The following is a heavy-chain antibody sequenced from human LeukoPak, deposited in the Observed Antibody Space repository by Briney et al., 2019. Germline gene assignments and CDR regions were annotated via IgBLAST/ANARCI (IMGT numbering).Heavy chain of an antibody. V-gene: IGHV1-2*02. Sequence: ASVKVSCKASGYTFTGYYMHWVRQAPGQGLEWMGWINPNSGGTSYAQKFQGRVTMTRDTSISTAYMELSRLRSDDTAVYYCARGADLGYCSSTSCRPFDPWGQGTLVTVSS. CDR3: ARGADLGYCSSTSCRPFDP. CDR2: INPNSGGT. J-gene: IGHJ5*02. D-gene: IGHD2-2*01. CDR1: GYTFTGYY.